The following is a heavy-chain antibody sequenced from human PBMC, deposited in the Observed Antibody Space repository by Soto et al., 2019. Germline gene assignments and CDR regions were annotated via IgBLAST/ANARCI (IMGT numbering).Heavy chain of an antibody. CDR1: GFTFSSYS. V-gene: IGHV3-21*01. CDR3: ARGGDTSGSWPRY. D-gene: IGHD5-12*01. CDR2: ISSSSTYI. J-gene: IGHJ4*02. Sequence: GGSLRLSCSASGFTFSSYSLSWVRQARGRGLEWVSSISSSSTYIYYADSVRGRFTISRDDAKNSLFLQMSSLRVEDTAVYYCARGGDTSGSWPRYWGQGTLVTVPS.